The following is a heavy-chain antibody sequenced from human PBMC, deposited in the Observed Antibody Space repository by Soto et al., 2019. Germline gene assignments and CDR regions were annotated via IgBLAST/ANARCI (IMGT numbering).Heavy chain of an antibody. V-gene: IGHV1-8*01. CDR1: GYTFTGYD. CDR3: ARDSPPVDY. Sequence: ASVKVSCKASGYTFTGYDINWVRQATGQGLEWMGWMNPNSGNTGYAQKFQGRVTMTTDTSTSTAYMELRSLRSDDTAVYYCARDSPPVDYWGQGTLVTVSS. J-gene: IGHJ4*02. CDR2: MNPNSGNT.